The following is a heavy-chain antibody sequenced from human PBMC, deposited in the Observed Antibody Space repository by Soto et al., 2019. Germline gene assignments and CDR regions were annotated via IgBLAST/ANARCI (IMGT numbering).Heavy chain of an antibody. D-gene: IGHD3-10*01. CDR3: ARYWFPPLGHWFDP. V-gene: IGHV1-18*01. J-gene: IGHJ5*02. CDR1: GYTFTSYG. CDR2: ISAYNGNT. Sequence: ASVKVSCKASGYTFTSYGISWVRQAPGQGLEWMGWISAYNGNTNYAQRPQGRVTMTTDTSTSTAYMELRSLRSDDTSVYYCARYWFPPLGHWFDPWGQGTLVTVSS.